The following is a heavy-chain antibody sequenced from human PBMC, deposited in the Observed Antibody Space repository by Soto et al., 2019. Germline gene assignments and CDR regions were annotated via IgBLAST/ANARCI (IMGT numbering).Heavy chain of an antibody. CDR2: ISSSSSTI. CDR1: GFTFSSYS. CDR3: ARGAHILLWFGELLDY. Sequence: GGSLRLSCAASGFTFSSYSMNWVRQAPGKGLEWVSYISSSSSTIYYAASAKGRFTISRDNAKNSLYLQMNSLRDEDTAVYYCARGAHILLWFGELLDYWGQGTLVTVSS. D-gene: IGHD3-10*01. J-gene: IGHJ4*02. V-gene: IGHV3-48*02.